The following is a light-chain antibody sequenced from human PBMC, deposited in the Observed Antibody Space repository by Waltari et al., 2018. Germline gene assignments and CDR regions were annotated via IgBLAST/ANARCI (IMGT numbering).Light chain of an antibody. Sequence: DVQMTQSPSTLSASVGDRVTITCRASQTISNWLAWYQQKPGKAPTLLIYKASSLQGGVPSMFSGSGSGAEFTLTISSLQPDDFATYYCHQYNAYPWTFGQGTKVEIK. CDR2: KAS. J-gene: IGKJ1*01. CDR3: HQYNAYPWT. CDR1: QTISNW. V-gene: IGKV1-5*03.